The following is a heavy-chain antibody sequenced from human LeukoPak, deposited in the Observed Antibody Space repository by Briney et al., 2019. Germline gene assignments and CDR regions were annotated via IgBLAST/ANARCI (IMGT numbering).Heavy chain of an antibody. J-gene: IGHJ4*02. Sequence: SETLSLTCTVSGVSDASFSSYYWNWIRQPAGKGLEWIGRIYTTGSTNYNPSSKSRVTLSVDRSRKQFSLKLTSVTAADTAVYYCARDLDLDYWGQGTLVTVSS. CDR1: GVSDASFSSYY. D-gene: IGHD3-16*01. CDR2: IYTTGST. V-gene: IGHV4-4*07. CDR3: ARDLDLDY.